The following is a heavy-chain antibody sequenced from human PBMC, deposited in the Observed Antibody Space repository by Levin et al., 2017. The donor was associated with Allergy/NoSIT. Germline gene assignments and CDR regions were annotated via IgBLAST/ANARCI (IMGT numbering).Heavy chain of an antibody. CDR1: GFTFSSYA. CDR3: ASAPYCGGDCYARDDAFDI. J-gene: IGHJ3*02. Sequence: LSLTCAASGFTFSSYAMHWVRQAPGKGLEWVAVISYDGSNKYYADSVKGRFTISRDNSKNTLYLQMNSLRAEDTAVYYCASAPYCGGDCYARDDAFDIWGQGTMVTVSS. D-gene: IGHD2-21*02. V-gene: IGHV3-30-3*01. CDR2: ISYDGSNK.